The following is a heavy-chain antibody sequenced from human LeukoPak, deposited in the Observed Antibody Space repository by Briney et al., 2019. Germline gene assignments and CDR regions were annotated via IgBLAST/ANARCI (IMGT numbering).Heavy chain of an antibody. CDR1: GGSISSYY. V-gene: IGHV4-59*01. D-gene: IGHD3-9*01. CDR3: ARRPRNDILTGTPFDY. J-gene: IGHJ4*02. CDR2: TYYSGST. Sequence: SETLSLTCTVSGGSISSYYWSWIRQPPGKGLEWIGYTYYSGSTDSNPSLKSRVTISVDTPKNQFSLKLRSVTAADTAVYYCARRPRNDILTGTPFDYWGQGILVTVSS.